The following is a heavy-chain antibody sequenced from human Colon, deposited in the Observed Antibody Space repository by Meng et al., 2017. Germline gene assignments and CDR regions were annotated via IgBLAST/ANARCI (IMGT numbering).Heavy chain of an antibody. J-gene: IGHJ5*01. V-gene: IGHV3-11*01. CDR2: ISVGGSII. CDR3: ARDGSHRRFDS. CDR1: GFRFSDDH. D-gene: IGHD1-26*01. Sequence: QVELGGSGGDLVKPVGSLSFSFVASGFRFSDDHMAWIRQAPGKGLEWISYISVGGSIIYYADSVKGRFTISRDDAKNSVYLQMNSLRAEDTAVYYCARDGSHRRFDSWGQGTLVTVSS.